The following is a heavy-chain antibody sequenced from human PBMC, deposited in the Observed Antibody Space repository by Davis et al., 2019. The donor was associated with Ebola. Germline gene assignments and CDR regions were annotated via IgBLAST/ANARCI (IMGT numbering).Heavy chain of an antibody. CDR2: ISGSGSTI. CDR1: GFPFSDYY. CDR3: ARVVAAAPAFGS. Sequence: GESLKISCAASGFPFSDYYMSWIRQAPGKGLEWVSYISGSGSTIYYADSVKGRFTISRDNAKNSLYLQMNSLRAEDTAVYYCARVVAAAPAFGSWGQGTLVTVSS. J-gene: IGHJ5*02. V-gene: IGHV3-11*01. D-gene: IGHD6-13*01.